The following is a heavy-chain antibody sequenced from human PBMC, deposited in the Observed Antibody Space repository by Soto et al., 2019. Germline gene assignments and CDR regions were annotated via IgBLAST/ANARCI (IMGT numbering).Heavy chain of an antibody. V-gene: IGHV6-1*01. D-gene: IGHD6-13*01. CDR2: TYYRSKWYN. CDR3: APGGIAAAGTLSWCDP. J-gene: IGHJ5*02. CDR1: GDGVSSDRTA. Sequence: PXQTLSLTCAICGDGVSSDRTAWNWIRKSPSRGLEWLLRTYYRSKWYNDYAVSLKSRITINPDTSKNQFSLQLNSVTPDDTAVYYCAPGGIAAAGTLSWCDPWGQGTPVIVSS.